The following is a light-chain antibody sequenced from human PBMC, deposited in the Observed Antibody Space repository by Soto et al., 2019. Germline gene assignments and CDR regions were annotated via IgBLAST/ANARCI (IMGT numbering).Light chain of an antibody. V-gene: IGKV3-20*01. Sequence: ETVLTQSPGTLSLSPGDRAALSCRASQSVSTTYLAWYQQKPGQSPRLLTSGTSNRAPGIPDRFSGSGSGTDFTLTISSLQPEEFATYYCQQSYSTPLTFGGGTKVDIK. J-gene: IGKJ4*01. CDR1: QSVSTTY. CDR2: GTS. CDR3: QQSYSTPLT.